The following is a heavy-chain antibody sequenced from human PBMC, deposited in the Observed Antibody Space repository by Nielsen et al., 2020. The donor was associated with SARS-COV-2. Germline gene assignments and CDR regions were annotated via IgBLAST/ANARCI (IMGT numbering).Heavy chain of an antibody. J-gene: IGHJ3*02. Sequence: SGPTLVKLTQTLTLTCTFSGFSLSTSGMCVSWIRQPPGKALEWLALIYWNDDKRYSPSLKSRLTITKDTSKNQVVLTMTNMDPVDTATYYCAHITYYYDSSGYYDAFDIWGQGTMVTVSS. CDR3: AHITYYYDSSGYYDAFDI. CDR2: IYWNDDK. V-gene: IGHV2-5*08. CDR1: GFSLSTSGMC. D-gene: IGHD3-22*01.